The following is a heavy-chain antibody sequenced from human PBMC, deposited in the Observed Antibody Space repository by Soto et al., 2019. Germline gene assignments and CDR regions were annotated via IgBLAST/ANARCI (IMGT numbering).Heavy chain of an antibody. V-gene: IGHV1-69*13. CDR1: GGTFSSYA. D-gene: IGHD2-2*01. CDR3: ARSQGSSTSLEIYYYYYYGMDV. Sequence: ASVKVSCKASGGTFSSYAISWVRQAPGQGLEWMGGIIPISDTTNYAQKFQGRVTITADESTSTAYMKLSSLRSEDTAVYYCARSQGSSTSLEIYYYYYYGMDVWGQGTTVTVSS. J-gene: IGHJ6*02. CDR2: IIPISDTT.